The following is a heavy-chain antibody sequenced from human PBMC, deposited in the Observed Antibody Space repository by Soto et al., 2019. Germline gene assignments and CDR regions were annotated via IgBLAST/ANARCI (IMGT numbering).Heavy chain of an antibody. CDR2: TIPVFGTP. Sequence: SVKVSCKASGGTFNRHGISWVRQAPGQGLEWMGGTIPVFGTPKYAQEFQGRVTVSVDKSTSTAYMELSSLRSEDTAVYYCARGLSDGFITYFDFYVMDVWGQGTAVTVSS. V-gene: IGHV1-69*06. J-gene: IGHJ6*02. CDR3: ARGLSDGFITYFDFYVMDV. CDR1: GGTFNRHG. D-gene: IGHD3-22*01.